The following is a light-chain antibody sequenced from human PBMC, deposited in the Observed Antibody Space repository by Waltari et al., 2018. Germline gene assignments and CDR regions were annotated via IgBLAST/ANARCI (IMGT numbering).Light chain of an antibody. V-gene: IGKV1-5*03. Sequence: DIQMTQSPSTLSASVGDRVTITCRASQSISTWLAWHQQKSGEAPNLLIYRASTLESGVPSRFSGSGSGTEFTLTISSLQPDDSATYYCQQYYSYRSFGQGTKVEIK. CDR3: QQYYSYRS. J-gene: IGKJ1*01. CDR1: QSISTW. CDR2: RAS.